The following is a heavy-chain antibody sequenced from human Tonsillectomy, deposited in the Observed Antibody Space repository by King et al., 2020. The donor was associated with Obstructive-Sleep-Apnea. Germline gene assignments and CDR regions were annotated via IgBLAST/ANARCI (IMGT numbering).Heavy chain of an antibody. D-gene: IGHD3-9*01. CDR3: ARMIILTGYYKGANWFDP. V-gene: IGHV4-59*01. CDR1: GGSISSYY. J-gene: IGHJ5*02. Sequence: QVQLQASGPGLVKPSETLSLTCTVSGGSISSYYWSWIRQPPGKGLEWIGYIYYSGSTNYNPSLKSRVTISVDTSKNQFSLKLSSVTAADTAVYYCARMIILTGYYKGANWFDPWGQGTLVTVSS. CDR2: IYYSGST.